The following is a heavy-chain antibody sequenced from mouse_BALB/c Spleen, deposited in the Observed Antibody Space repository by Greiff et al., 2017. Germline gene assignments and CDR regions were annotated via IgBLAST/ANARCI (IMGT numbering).Heavy chain of an antibody. CDR3: ARSKRTTVVAFDY. D-gene: IGHD1-1*01. J-gene: IGHJ2*01. V-gene: IGHV1-4*02. CDR1: GYTFTSYT. CDR2: INPSSGYT. Sequence: VQLQQSAAELARPGASVKMSCKASGYTFTSYTMHWVKQRPGQGLEWIGYINPSSGYTEYNQKFKDKTTLTADKSSSTAYMQLSSLTSEDSAVYYCARSKRTTVVAFDYWGQGTTLTVSS.